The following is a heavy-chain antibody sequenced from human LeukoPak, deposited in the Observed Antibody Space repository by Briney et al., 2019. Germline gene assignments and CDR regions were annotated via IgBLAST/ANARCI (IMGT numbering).Heavy chain of an antibody. CDR2: ISGGGGST. Sequence: GGSLRLSCAASGFTFSSYAMSWVRQAPGKGLEWVSAISGGGGSTYYADSVKGRFTISRDNSKNTLYLQMNSLRAEDTAVYYCAKPLVSSGYYYGFDYWGQGTLVTVSS. D-gene: IGHD3-22*01. J-gene: IGHJ4*02. CDR3: AKPLVSSGYYYGFDY. V-gene: IGHV3-23*01. CDR1: GFTFSSYA.